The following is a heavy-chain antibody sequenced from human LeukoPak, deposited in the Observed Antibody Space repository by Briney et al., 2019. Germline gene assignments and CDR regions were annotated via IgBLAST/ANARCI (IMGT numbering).Heavy chain of an antibody. J-gene: IGHJ4*02. CDR3: ARGGYGAYYFDY. Sequence: EPSETLSLTCAVSGGSISSSNWWSWVRQPPGKGLEWIGEIYHSGSTNYNPSLKSRVTISVDTSKNQFSLKLSSVTAADTAVYYCARGGYGAYYFDYWGQGTLVTVSS. D-gene: IGHD4-17*01. V-gene: IGHV4-4*02. CDR2: IYHSGST. CDR1: GGSISSSNW.